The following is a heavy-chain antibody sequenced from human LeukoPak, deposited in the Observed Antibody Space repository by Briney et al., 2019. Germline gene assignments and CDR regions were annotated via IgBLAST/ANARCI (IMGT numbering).Heavy chain of an antibody. Sequence: ASVKVSCKASGGTFSSYGISWVRQAPGQGLGWMGGIIPIFGTANYAQKFQGRVTITADASTSTAYMELSSLRSEDTAVYYCARLDEYSSSSRYYGMDVWGQGTTVTVSS. CDR2: IIPIFGTA. CDR1: GGTFSSYG. J-gene: IGHJ6*02. V-gene: IGHV1-69*13. D-gene: IGHD6-6*01. CDR3: ARLDEYSSSSRYYGMDV.